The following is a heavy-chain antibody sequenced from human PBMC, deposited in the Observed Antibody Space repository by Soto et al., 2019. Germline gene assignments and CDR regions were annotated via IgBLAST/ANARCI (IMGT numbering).Heavy chain of an antibody. Sequence: SETLSLTCTVSGGSISSYYWSWIRQPPGKGLEWIGHIYYSGSTNYNPSLKSRVTISVDTSKNQFSLKLSSVTAADTAVYYCARHLNNWNYEWLDPWGQGTLVTVSS. CDR2: IYYSGST. V-gene: IGHV4-59*01. CDR3: ARHLNNWNYEWLDP. J-gene: IGHJ5*02. CDR1: GGSISSYY. D-gene: IGHD1-7*01.